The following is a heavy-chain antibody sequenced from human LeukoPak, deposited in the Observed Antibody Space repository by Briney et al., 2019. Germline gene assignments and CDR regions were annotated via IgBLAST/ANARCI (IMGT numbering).Heavy chain of an antibody. CDR1: GFTFSSYT. CDR2: ISYDGSGK. Sequence: PGGSLRLSCAASGFTFSSYTMHWVRQAPGKGLEWVALISYDGSGKYYADSVKGRFTISRDNSKNTLSLQMNSLRAEDTAVYSCATEGPTGTPGVFDFWGQGTLVTVSS. CDR3: ATEGPTGTPGVFDF. V-gene: IGHV3-30*01. D-gene: IGHD1-1*01. J-gene: IGHJ4*02.